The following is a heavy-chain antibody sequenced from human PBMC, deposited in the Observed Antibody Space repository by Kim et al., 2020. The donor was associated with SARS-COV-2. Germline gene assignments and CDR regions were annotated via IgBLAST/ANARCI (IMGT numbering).Heavy chain of an antibody. D-gene: IGHD3-16*01. Sequence: GGSLRLSCAASGITFRNHYMSWFRQAPGKGLEWVAKITPDGSETYYVDSGNGRFILARDNAKNSPSGEMNILRAEDTAVYYCVRDNWVSFAYWGQGIQVTLSS. V-gene: IGHV3-7*05. CDR2: ITPDGSET. CDR3: VRDNWVSFAY. CDR1: GITFRNHY. J-gene: IGHJ4*02.